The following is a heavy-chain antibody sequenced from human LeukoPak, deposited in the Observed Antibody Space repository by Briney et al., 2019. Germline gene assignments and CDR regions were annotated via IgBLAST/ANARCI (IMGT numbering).Heavy chain of an antibody. Sequence: GGSLRLSCAASGFTFSSYGMHWVRQAPGKGLEWVAVISYDGSNKYYADSVKGRFTISRDNSKNTLYLQMNSLRAEDTAVYYCAKDNEYQRPSGWFDPWGQGTLVTVSS. V-gene: IGHV3-30*18. CDR3: AKDNEYQRPSGWFDP. D-gene: IGHD2-2*01. CDR2: ISYDGSNK. J-gene: IGHJ5*02. CDR1: GFTFSSYG.